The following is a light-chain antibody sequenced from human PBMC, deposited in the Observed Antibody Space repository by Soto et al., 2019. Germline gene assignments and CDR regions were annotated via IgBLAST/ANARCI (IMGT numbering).Light chain of an antibody. CDR1: STDVGAYNY. CDR3: SSFTGTILV. CDR2: EVS. Sequence: QSALTQPPSASGSPGQSVTISCTGTSTDVGAYNYVSWYQQHPGKAPKLVIYEVSNRPSGVSNRFSGSKSGNTASLTISGLQAEDEADYYCSSFTGTILVFGGGTKLTVL. J-gene: IGLJ2*01. V-gene: IGLV2-14*01.